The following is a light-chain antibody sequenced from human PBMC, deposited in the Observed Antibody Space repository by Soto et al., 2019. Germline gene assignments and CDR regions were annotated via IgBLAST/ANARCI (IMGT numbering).Light chain of an antibody. CDR1: SSDVGAYNY. CDR3: TSYAGTYSFFYV. J-gene: IGLJ1*01. CDR2: EVS. V-gene: IGLV2-8*01. Sequence: QAVVTQPPSASGSPGQSVTISCTGTSSDVGAYNYVSWYQQLPGKAPKLIIYEVSKRPSGVPDRFSGSKSGNTAPLTVSGLQAEDEADYYCTSYAGTYSFFYVFGTGTKLTVL.